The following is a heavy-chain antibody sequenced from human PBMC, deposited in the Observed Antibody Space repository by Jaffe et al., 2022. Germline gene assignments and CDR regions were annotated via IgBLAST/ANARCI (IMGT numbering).Heavy chain of an antibody. J-gene: IGHJ3*02. CDR2: IIPIFGTA. D-gene: IGHD5-12*01. CDR3: ARDGDLAGYAPTLDAFDI. Sequence: QVQLVQSGAEVKKPGSSVKVSCKASGGTFSSYAISWVRQAPGQGLEWMGGIIPIFGTANYAQKFQGRVTITTDESTSTAYMELSSLRSEDTAVYYCARDGDLAGYAPTLDAFDIWGQGTMVTVSS. CDR1: GGTFSSYA. V-gene: IGHV1-69*05.